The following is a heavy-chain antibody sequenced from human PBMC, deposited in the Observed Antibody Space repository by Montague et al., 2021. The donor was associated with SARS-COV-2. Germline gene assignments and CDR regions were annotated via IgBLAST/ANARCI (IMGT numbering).Heavy chain of an antibody. Sequence: SETLSLTCTVSGGSISSSSYYWGWIRQPPGKGREWIGSIYYSGSTYYNPSLKSRVTISVDTSKNQFSLKLSSATAADTAVYYCARDPLRDWLFNSDRQYYFDYWGQGTLVTVSS. CDR1: GGSISSSSYY. V-gene: IGHV4-39*02. CDR3: ARDPLRDWLFNSDRQYYFDY. D-gene: IGHD3/OR15-3a*01. J-gene: IGHJ4*02. CDR2: IYYSGST.